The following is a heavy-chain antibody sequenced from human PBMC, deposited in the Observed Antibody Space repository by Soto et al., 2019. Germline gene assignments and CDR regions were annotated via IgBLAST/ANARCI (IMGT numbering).Heavy chain of an antibody. V-gene: IGHV2-5*02. Sequence: SGPTLVKPTQTLTLTCTFSGFSLSTSGVGVGWIRQPPGKALEWLALIYWDDDKRYSPSLKSRLTITKDTSKNQVVLTMTNMDPVETATYYCAHSPIVATIWDYYYYYMDVWGKGTTVTVSS. D-gene: IGHD5-12*01. CDR3: AHSPIVATIWDYYYYYMDV. CDR1: GFSLSTSGVG. J-gene: IGHJ6*03. CDR2: IYWDDDK.